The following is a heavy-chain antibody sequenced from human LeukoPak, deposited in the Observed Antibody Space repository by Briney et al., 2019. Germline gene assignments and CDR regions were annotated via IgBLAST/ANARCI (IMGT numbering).Heavy chain of an antibody. V-gene: IGHV3-13*01. Sequence: GGSLRLSCAASGFMFSNYDMHWVRQVSGKGLEWVSGIGSAGDTYYPGSVKGRVTISRENAKNSLSLEMNSLGVEDTVLYYCARKRCSGGSCYDDAFDIWGQGTMVTVSS. CDR2: IGSAGDT. D-gene: IGHD2-15*01. CDR3: ARKRCSGGSCYDDAFDI. CDR1: GFMFSNYD. J-gene: IGHJ3*02.